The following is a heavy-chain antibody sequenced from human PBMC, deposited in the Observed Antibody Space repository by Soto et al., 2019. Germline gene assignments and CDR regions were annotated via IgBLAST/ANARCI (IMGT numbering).Heavy chain of an antibody. D-gene: IGHD6-19*01. Sequence: EVELVESGGGVVRPGGSLRLSCAASGFRFDDFGMSWVRQAPGKGLEWVSGITWNSGSTGYADSVKGRFRISRDNAKNSLYVQMVSLRAEDTAFYYCARDGGVAVAVDAFDLWGQGTMVTVSS. V-gene: IGHV3-20*04. CDR2: ITWNSGST. J-gene: IGHJ3*01. CDR3: ARDGGVAVAVDAFDL. CDR1: GFRFDDFG.